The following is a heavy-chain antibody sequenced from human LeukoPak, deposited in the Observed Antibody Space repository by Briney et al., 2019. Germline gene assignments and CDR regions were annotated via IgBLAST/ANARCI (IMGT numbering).Heavy chain of an antibody. Sequence: GASVKVSCKASGYTFTGYYMHWVRQAPGQGLEWMGWINPKSGGTNYAQKFQGRVTMTRDTSISTAYMELRSLRSDDTAVYYCARDHYDFWSGYYTGINYDYMDVWGKGTTVTVSS. CDR3: ARDHYDFWSGYYTGINYDYMDV. CDR2: INPKSGGT. D-gene: IGHD3-3*01. CDR1: GYTFTGYY. V-gene: IGHV1-2*02. J-gene: IGHJ6*03.